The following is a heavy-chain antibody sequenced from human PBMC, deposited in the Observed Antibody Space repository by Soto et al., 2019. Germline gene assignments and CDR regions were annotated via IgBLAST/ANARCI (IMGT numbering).Heavy chain of an antibody. J-gene: IGHJ4*02. CDR3: AKSRWLLPAFDY. Sequence: ASVKVSCKVSGYTLTELSMHWVRQAPGKGLEWMGGFDPEDGETIYAQKFQGRVTMTEDTSTDTAYMELSSLRSEDTAVYYCAKSRWLLPAFDYWGQGTLVTVSS. V-gene: IGHV1-24*01. CDR2: FDPEDGET. D-gene: IGHD1-26*01. CDR1: GYTLTELS.